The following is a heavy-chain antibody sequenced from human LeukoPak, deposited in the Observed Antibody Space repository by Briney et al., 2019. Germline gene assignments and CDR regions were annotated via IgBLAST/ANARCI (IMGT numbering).Heavy chain of an antibody. CDR1: GYTLTSYD. J-gene: IGHJ4*02. CDR3: ARGSYYYDSSGIPFDY. CDR2: MNPNSGNT. D-gene: IGHD3-22*01. Sequence: GASVKVSCKASGYTLTSYDINWVRQATGQGLEWMGWMNPNSGNTGYAQKFQGRVTMTRNTSISTAYMELSSLRSEDTAVYYCARGSYYYDSSGIPFDYWGQGTLVTVSS. V-gene: IGHV1-8*01.